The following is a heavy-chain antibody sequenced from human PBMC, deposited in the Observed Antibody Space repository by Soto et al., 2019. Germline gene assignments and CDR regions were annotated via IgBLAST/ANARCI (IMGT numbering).Heavy chain of an antibody. Sequence: SETLSLTCAVYGGSFSGYYWSWIRQPPGKGLEWIGEINHSGSTNYNPSLKSRVTISVDTSKNQFSLKLSSVTAADTAVYYCVSSQGSHGSYYSYYYYYYGMDVWGQGTTVTVSS. CDR1: GGSFSGYY. J-gene: IGHJ6*02. CDR2: INHSGST. D-gene: IGHD1-26*01. V-gene: IGHV4-34*01. CDR3: VSSQGSHGSYYSYYYYYYGMDV.